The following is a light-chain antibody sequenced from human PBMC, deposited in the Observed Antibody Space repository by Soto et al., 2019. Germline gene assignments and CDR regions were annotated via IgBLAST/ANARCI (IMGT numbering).Light chain of an antibody. CDR1: QNINNNY. Sequence: VFTQSPGTLSLSPGGSATLSCRASQNINNNYLAWYQHKPGQAPRLLMYDASLRATGVPDRFSGSGSGTEFTLTISSLQPEDFATYYCQQLNSYPRTFGQGTKVDI. CDR3: QQLNSYPRT. V-gene: IGKV3-20*01. CDR2: DAS. J-gene: IGKJ1*01.